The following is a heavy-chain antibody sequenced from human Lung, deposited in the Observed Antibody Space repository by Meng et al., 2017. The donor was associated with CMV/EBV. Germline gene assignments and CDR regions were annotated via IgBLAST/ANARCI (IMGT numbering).Heavy chain of an antibody. CDR3: ARSSGNWNDERAFDL. CDR2: INIDGSST. D-gene: IGHD1-1*01. CDR1: GFTFSSYW. V-gene: IGHV3-74*01. J-gene: IGHJ5*02. Sequence: SXEASGFTFSSYWVQWVRQAPGKGLAWVSRINIDGSSTYYAGSVKGRFTISRDNVKNTLYLQMNSLRAEDAAVYYCARSSGNWNDERAFDLWGQGXLVTVSS.